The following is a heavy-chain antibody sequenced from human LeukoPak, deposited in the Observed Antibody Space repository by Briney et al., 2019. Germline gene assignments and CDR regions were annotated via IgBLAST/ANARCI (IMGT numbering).Heavy chain of an antibody. D-gene: IGHD6-6*01. J-gene: IGHJ4*02. CDR2: ISSSSRYT. CDR3: ARVGSAYSSSSDDY. CDR1: GFTFSSYS. V-gene: IGHV3-21*01. Sequence: PGGSLRLSCAASGFTFSSYSMNWVRQAPGKALEWVSSISSSSRYTYYADSVKGRFTISRDNAKNSLYLQMNSLRAEDTAVYYCARVGSAYSSSSDDYWGQGTLVTVSS.